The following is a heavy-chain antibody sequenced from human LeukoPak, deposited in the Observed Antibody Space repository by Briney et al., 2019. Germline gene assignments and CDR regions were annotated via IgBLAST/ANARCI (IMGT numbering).Heavy chain of an antibody. CDR1: GFTFSSYA. J-gene: IGHJ3*02. Sequence: GGSLRLSCAASGFTFSSYAMHWVRQAPGEGLEWVAVISYDGSNKYYADSVKGRFTISRDNSKNTLYLQMNSLRAEDTAAYYCARVRGMATIDAFDIWGQGTMVTVSS. V-gene: IGHV3-30-3*01. D-gene: IGHD5-24*01. CDR2: ISYDGSNK. CDR3: ARVRGMATIDAFDI.